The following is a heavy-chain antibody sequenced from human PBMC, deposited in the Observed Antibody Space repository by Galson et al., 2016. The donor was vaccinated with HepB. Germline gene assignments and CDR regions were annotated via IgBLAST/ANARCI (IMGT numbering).Heavy chain of an antibody. Sequence: SLRLSCAASGFTFGRYSMNWVRQAPGKGLEWVSVIYSGGKTYFADSVKGRFSISRDNAKNTLFLHMNSLRAEDTAVYYCARVRCISPTCHDFDCWGQGTLVTVSS. D-gene: IGHD2-2*01. CDR2: IYSGGKT. CDR3: ARVRCISPTCHDFDC. V-gene: IGHV3-53*01. CDR1: GFTFGRYS. J-gene: IGHJ4*02.